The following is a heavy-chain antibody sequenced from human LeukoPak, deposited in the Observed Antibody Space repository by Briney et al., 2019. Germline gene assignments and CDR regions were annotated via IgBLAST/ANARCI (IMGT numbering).Heavy chain of an antibody. CDR1: GGSISSYY. Sequence: SETLSLTCTVSGGSISSYYWSWIRQPPGKGLEWIGYIYYSGSTNYNPSLKSRVTISVDTSKNQFSLKLSSVTAADTAVYYCARARYCSGGNCYQFYMDVWGKGTTVTVSS. D-gene: IGHD2-15*01. CDR2: IYYSGST. V-gene: IGHV4-59*01. CDR3: ARARYCSGGNCYQFYMDV. J-gene: IGHJ6*03.